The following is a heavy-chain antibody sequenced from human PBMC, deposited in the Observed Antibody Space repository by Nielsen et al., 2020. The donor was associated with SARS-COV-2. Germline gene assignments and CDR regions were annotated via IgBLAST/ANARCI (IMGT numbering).Heavy chain of an antibody. CDR3: ASASAHV. CDR1: GFTFSNYW. D-gene: IGHD3-16*01. CDR2: INADGSST. J-gene: IGHJ3*01. Sequence: GGSLRLSCAASGFTFSNYWMHWVRQVPGKGLVWVSRINADGSSTSYADYVKGRFTISRDNAKNTLYLQMNSLRAEDTAVYYCASASAHVWGQGTMVTVSS. V-gene: IGHV3-74*01.